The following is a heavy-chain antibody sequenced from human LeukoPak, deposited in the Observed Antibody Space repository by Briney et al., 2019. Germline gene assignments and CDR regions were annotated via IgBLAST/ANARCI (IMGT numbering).Heavy chain of an antibody. CDR1: GFTFSSYA. V-gene: IGHV3-23*01. J-gene: IGHJ4*02. D-gene: IGHD3-10*01. CDR2: ISGSGGST. Sequence: GGSLRLSCAASGFTFSSYAMSWVRQAPGKGLEWVSAISGSGGSTYYADSVKGRFTISRDNSKNTLYLQMNSLRAEDTAVYYCAKSPVRYGSGSYYDYWGQGTLVTVSS. CDR3: AKSPVRYGSGSYYDY.